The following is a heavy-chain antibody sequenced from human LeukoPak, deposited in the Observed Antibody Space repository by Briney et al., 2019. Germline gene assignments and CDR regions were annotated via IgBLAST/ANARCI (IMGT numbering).Heavy chain of an antibody. CDR1: GYTLTELS. J-gene: IGHJ5*02. V-gene: IGHV1-24*01. D-gene: IGHD2-15*01. CDR2: FDPEDGET. Sequence: GASVKVSCKVSGYTLTELSMHWVRQAPGKGLEWMGGFDPEDGETIYAQKFQGRVTMTEDTSTDTAYMELSSLRSEDTAVYYCATRGYCSGGSCYSVNWFDPWGQGTLVTVSS. CDR3: ATRGYCSGGSCYSVNWFDP.